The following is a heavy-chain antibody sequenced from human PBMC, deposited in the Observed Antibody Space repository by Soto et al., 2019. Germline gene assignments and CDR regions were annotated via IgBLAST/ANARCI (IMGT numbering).Heavy chain of an antibody. D-gene: IGHD3-16*01. CDR2: IRSDGSAT. V-gene: IGHV3-74*01. CDR3: GKDLSWGESDY. J-gene: IGHJ4*02. CDR1: GFTFSSYW. Sequence: EVELVESGGGLVQPGGSLRLSCAASGFTFSSYWMHWFRQDPGKGLVWVSSIRSDGSATQYEDSVKGRFTVSRDNAKNTLYLQMNSLRDEDTAVYYCGKDLSWGESDYWGQGTLVIVSS.